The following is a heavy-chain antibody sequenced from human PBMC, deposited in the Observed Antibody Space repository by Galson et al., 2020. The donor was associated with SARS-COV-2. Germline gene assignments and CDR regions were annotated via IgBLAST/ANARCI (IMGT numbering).Heavy chain of an antibody. J-gene: IGHJ5*02. Sequence: GESLKISCAASGFTFSNYEMNWVRQAPGKGLEWLSYISSSGSTIYYADSVKGRFTISRDNAKDSLYLQMNSLRAEDTAVYYCARARTPYSSGRQDWFDPWGQGTLVTVSS. CDR2: ISSSGSTI. CDR1: GFTFSNYE. V-gene: IGHV3-48*03. D-gene: IGHD6-19*01. CDR3: ARARTPYSSGRQDWFDP.